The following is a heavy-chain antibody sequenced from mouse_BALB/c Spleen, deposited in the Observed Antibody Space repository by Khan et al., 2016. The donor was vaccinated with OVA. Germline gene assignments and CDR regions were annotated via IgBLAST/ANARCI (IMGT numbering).Heavy chain of an antibody. Sequence: LVESGGGLVKPGGSLKLSCAASGFTFSDYYMYWVRQTPEKRLEWVATISDGGSYPYYPDSVKGRFTISRDTAKNNPYLQMSSLKSEDTAMYYCARAGYGGFADWGQGTLVTVSA. V-gene: IGHV5-4*02. CDR3: ARAGYGGFAD. D-gene: IGHD1-1*02. J-gene: IGHJ3*01. CDR2: ISDGGSYP. CDR1: GFTFSDYY.